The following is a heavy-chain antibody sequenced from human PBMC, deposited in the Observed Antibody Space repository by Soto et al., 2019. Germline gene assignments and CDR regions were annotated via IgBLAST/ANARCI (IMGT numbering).Heavy chain of an antibody. Sequence: PGGSLRLSCAASGFTFSSYAMSWVRQAPGKGLEWVSAISGSGGSTYYADSVKGRFTISRDNSKNTLYLQMNSLRAEDTAVYYCAKENYNWNYQSVVPSGYFDYWGQGTLVTVS. J-gene: IGHJ4*02. CDR3: AKENYNWNYQSVVPSGYFDY. D-gene: IGHD1-7*01. V-gene: IGHV3-23*01. CDR1: GFTFSSYA. CDR2: ISGSGGST.